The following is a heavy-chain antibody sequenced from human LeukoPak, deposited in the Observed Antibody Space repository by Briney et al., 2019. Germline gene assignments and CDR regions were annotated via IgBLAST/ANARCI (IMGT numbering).Heavy chain of an antibody. V-gene: IGHV6-1*01. CDR2: TYYRSKWYN. CDR3: TRGFLQTGFDS. D-gene: IGHD2-21*01. J-gene: IGHJ4*02. CDR1: GDSVSSNSAG. Sequence: SQTLSLTCAISGDSVSSNSAGWNWIRQSPSRGLEWLGRTYYRSKWYNDYAVSVRSRITINPDTSKNQFSLQLNSMTPEDTAVYYCTRGFLQTGFDSWGQGTLVTVSS.